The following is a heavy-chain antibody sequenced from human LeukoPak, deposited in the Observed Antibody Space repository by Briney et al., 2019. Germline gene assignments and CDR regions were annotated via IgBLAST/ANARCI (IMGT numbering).Heavy chain of an antibody. J-gene: IGHJ6*02. Sequence: SVKASCKASGGTFSSYAISWVRQAPGQGLEWMGGIIPIFGTANYAQKFQGRVSITADESTSTAYMELSSLRSEDTAVYYCARVTTIAARRYGSYYGMDVWGQGTTVTVSS. CDR3: ARVTTIAARRYGSYYGMDV. CDR1: GGTFSSYA. D-gene: IGHD6-6*01. V-gene: IGHV1-69*01. CDR2: IIPIFGTA.